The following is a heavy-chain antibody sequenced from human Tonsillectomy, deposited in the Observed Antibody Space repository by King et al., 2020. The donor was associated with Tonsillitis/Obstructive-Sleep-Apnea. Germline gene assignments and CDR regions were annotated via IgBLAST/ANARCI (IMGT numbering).Heavy chain of an antibody. J-gene: IGHJ1*01. CDR1: GGSISSSSYY. CDR3: ARSEAEYFQH. Sequence: LQLQESGPGLVKPSETLSLTCTVSGGSISSSSYYWGWIRQPPGKGLGCIGSIYYSGSTYYNPSLKSRVTISVDTSKTQFSLKLSSVTAADTAVYYCARSEAEYFQHWGQGTLVTVSS. CDR2: IYYSGST. V-gene: IGHV4-39*01.